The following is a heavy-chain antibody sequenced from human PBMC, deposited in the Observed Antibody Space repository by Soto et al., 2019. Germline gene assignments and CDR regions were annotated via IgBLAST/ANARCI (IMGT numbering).Heavy chain of an antibody. J-gene: IGHJ4*02. CDR2: IHTTDGT. Sequence: QVQLQESGPGLVKPSETLSLTCTVSGGSISSYYWSWIRQPAGKGMEWIGRIHTTDGTNYNPSLKSRVTMSIDTSNNQFSLKLNPLTAADTAVYYCARALSSAAGLSFDFWGQGTLVTVSS. V-gene: IGHV4-4*07. CDR1: GGSISSYY. D-gene: IGHD6-13*01. CDR3: ARALSSAAGLSFDF.